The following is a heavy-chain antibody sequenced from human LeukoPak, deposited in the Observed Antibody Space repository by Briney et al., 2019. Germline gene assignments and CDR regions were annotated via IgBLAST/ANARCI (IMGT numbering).Heavy chain of an antibody. V-gene: IGHV3-30-3*01. Sequence: GGSLRLSCAASGFTFSSYAMHWVRQAPGKGLEWVAVISYDGSNKYYADSVKGRFTISRDNSKNTPYLQMNSLRAEDTAVYYCARPIVVVTWAHDAFDIWGQGTMVTVSS. CDR3: ARPIVVVTWAHDAFDI. CDR1: GFTFSSYA. D-gene: IGHD3-22*01. CDR2: ISYDGSNK. J-gene: IGHJ3*02.